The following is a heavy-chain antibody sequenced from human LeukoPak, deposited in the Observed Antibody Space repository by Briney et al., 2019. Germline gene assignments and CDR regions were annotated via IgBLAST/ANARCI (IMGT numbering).Heavy chain of an antibody. V-gene: IGHV3-23*01. D-gene: IGHD6-19*01. CDR3: AKDRVAGTGPPRN. CDR2: ISGSGGSA. J-gene: IGHJ4*02. Sequence: GGSLRLSCAASGFTFSSYAMSWVRQAPGKGLEWVSAISGSGGSAYYADSVTGRFTISRDNSKNTLYLQMNSLRAEDTAVYYCAKDRVAGTGPPRNWGQGTLVTVSS. CDR1: GFTFSSYA.